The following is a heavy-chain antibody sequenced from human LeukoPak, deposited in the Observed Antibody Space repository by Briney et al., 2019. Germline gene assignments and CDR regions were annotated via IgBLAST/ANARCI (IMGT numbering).Heavy chain of an antibody. CDR1: GGSISSGDYY. J-gene: IGHJ6*03. Sequence: SETLSLTCTVSGGSISSGDYYWSWIRQPPGKGLEWIGYIYYSGSTYYNPSLKSRVTISVDTSKNQFSLKLSSVTAADTAVYYCARVGPYYYDYYMDVWGKGTTVTVSS. CDR3: ARVGPYYYDYYMDV. CDR2: IYYSGST. D-gene: IGHD2-21*01. V-gene: IGHV4-30-4*08.